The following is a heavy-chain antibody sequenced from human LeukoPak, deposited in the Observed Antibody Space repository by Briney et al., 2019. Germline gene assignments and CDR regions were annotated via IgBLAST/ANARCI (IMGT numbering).Heavy chain of an antibody. V-gene: IGHV4-59*01. J-gene: IGHJ4*02. Sequence: SQTLSLTCTVSVGSISSYYWSCIRQPPARGLEWIGYIYYRGSTTYNPSLKSRVTISVATSKNQFSLKLSSVTAADTAVYYCARRGSGSWWVFDYWGQGTLVTVSS. CDR1: VGSISSYY. D-gene: IGHD6-19*01. CDR2: IYYRGST. CDR3: ARRGSGSWWVFDY.